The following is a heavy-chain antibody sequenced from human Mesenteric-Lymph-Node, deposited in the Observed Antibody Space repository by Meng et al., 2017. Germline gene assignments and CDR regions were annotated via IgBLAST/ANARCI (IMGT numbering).Heavy chain of an antibody. D-gene: IGHD3-10*01. V-gene: IGHV1-46*01. J-gene: IGHJ4*02. CDR3: ATTPTHTLGSDIDY. CDR2: IDPSGESP. CDR1: RDTFTSNY. Sequence: QVQLVQSGAEVKKPGASVKVSRKASRDTFTSNYMHWVRQAPGQGLEWLGIIDPSGESPSYAQKFRGRVTMTRDTSTSTVYMELISLGSDDTAVYYCATTPTHTLGSDIDYWGQGTLVTVSS.